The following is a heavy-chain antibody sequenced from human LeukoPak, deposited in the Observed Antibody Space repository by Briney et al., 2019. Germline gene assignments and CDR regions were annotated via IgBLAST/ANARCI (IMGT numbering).Heavy chain of an antibody. CDR3: AGGGAFCSITTCHEFDH. V-gene: IGHV1-2*02. Sequence: ASVKVSCKTSGYTFTGSYLHWVRHVPGQGLEWMGWTNPSTGGTKSAQQFEGRVTMTRDTSNTTGYMELRSLRPDDTATYYCAGGGAFCSITTCHEFDHWGQGTLVIVSS. J-gene: IGHJ4*02. CDR2: TNPSTGGT. CDR1: GYTFTGSY. D-gene: IGHD2-2*01.